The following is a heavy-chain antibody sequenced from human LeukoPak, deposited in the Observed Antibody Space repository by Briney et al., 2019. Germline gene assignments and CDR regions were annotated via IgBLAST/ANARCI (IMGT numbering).Heavy chain of an antibody. J-gene: IGHJ4*02. D-gene: IGHD2-8*01. V-gene: IGHV4-38-2*02. CDR3: ARLLRYCTNGVCYKIFDY. Sequence: MPSETLSLTCTVSGYSISSGYYWGWIRQPPGKGLEWIGSIYHSGSTYYNPSLKSRVTISVDTSKNQFSLKLSSVTAADTAVYYCARLLRYCTNGVCYKIFDYWGQGTLVTVSS. CDR2: IYHSGST. CDR1: GYSISSGYY.